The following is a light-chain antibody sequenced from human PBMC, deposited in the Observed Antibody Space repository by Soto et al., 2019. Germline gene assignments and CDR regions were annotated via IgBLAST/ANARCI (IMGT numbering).Light chain of an antibody. J-gene: IGLJ2*01. CDR2: DVT. CDR3: SSYTSSSTPVV. Sequence: QSALTQPRSLSGSPGQSVTISCTGTSGDVGGYNYVAWYQQRAGEAPELMIYDVTKRPSGVPDRFSGSKSGNTAFLTISGLQAEDEADYYCSSYTSSSTPVVFGGGTKVTVL. V-gene: IGLV2-11*01. CDR1: SGDVGGYNY.